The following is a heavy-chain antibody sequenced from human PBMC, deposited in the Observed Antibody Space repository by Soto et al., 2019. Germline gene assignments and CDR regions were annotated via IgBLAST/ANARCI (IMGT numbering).Heavy chain of an antibody. V-gene: IGHV1-18*04. CDR1: GYTFTDYY. J-gene: IGHJ6*02. Sequence: ASVKVSCKASGYTFTDYYMHWVRQAPGQGLEWMGWISAYNGNTNYAQKLQGRVTMTTDTSTSTAYMELRSLRSDDTAVYYCARVRASTGYYYYYYGMDVWGQGTTVTVSS. CDR3: ARVRASTGYYYYYYGMDV. D-gene: IGHD4-4*01. CDR2: ISAYNGNT.